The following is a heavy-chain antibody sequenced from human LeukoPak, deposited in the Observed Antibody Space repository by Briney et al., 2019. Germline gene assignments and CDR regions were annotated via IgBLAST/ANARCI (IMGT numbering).Heavy chain of an antibody. J-gene: IGHJ4*02. CDR2: MYLGGTT. Sequence: SGTLSLTCIVSGGSISSLNLWSWLRQPPGKGLEWIGEMYLGGTTNFNPSLKSRVTILIDKSKTQLSLQLTSVTAADTGVYYCAGLEGRYSTDWFYFFDYWGRGAWSPSLQ. CDR3: AGLEGRYSTDWFYFFDY. CDR1: GGSISSLNL. D-gene: IGHD6-19*01. V-gene: IGHV4-4*02.